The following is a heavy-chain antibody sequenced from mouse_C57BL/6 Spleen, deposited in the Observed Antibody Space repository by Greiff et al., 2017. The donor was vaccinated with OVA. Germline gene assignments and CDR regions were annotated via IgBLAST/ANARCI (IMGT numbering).Heavy chain of an antibody. CDR1: GYTFTDYY. D-gene: IGHD1-1*01. Sequence: VQLQQSGPELVKPGASVKISCKASGYTFTDYYMNWVKQSHGKSLEWIGDINPNNGGTSYNQKFKGKATLTVDKSSSTAYMELRSLTSEDSAVYYCASQIITYLDYWGQGTTLTVSS. CDR2: INPNNGGT. V-gene: IGHV1-26*01. J-gene: IGHJ2*01. CDR3: ASQIITYLDY.